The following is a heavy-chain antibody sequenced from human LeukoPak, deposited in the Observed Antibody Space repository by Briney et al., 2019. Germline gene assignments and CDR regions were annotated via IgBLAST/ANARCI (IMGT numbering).Heavy chain of an antibody. J-gene: IGHJ6*02. Sequence: SVKVSCKASGGTFSSYAISWVRQAPGQGLEWMGGIIPIFGTANYAQKFQGRVTITADESTSTAYMELSSLRSEDTAVYYCARDLSRGEDGYNHYGMDVWGQGTTVTVSS. V-gene: IGHV1-69*13. CDR3: ARDLSRGEDGYNHYGMDV. CDR1: GGTFSSYA. CDR2: IIPIFGTA. D-gene: IGHD3-16*01.